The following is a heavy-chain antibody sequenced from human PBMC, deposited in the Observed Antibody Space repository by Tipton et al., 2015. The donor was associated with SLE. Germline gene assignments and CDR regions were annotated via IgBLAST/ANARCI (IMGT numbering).Heavy chain of an antibody. CDR1: GGSISSYY. J-gene: IGHJ4*02. D-gene: IGHD4-23*01. CDR2: IYYSGST. Sequence: LRLSCTVSGGSISSYYWSWIRQPPGKGLEWIGYIYYSGSTNYNPSLKSRVTISVDTSKNQFSLKLSSVTAADTAVYYCAREGAYYGGNSFDYWGQGTLVTVSS. CDR3: AREGAYYGGNSFDY. V-gene: IGHV4-59*01.